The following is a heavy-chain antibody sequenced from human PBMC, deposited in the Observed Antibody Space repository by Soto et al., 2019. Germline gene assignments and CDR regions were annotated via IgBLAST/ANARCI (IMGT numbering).Heavy chain of an antibody. CDR1: GYTFTGYY. Sequence: ASVKVSCKAAGYTFTGYYMHWGRQTPGQGLEWMGWINPNSGGTNYAQKFQGRVTMTGDTSISTAYMELYTLTSDDTAMYYCAREGSSSSKYFHHWGQGTLVTVSS. D-gene: IGHD6-6*01. J-gene: IGHJ1*01. CDR2: INPNSGGT. CDR3: AREGSSSSKYFHH. V-gene: IGHV1-2*02.